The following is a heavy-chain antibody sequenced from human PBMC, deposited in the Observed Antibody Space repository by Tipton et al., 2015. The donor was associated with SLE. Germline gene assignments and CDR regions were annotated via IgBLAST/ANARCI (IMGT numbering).Heavy chain of an antibody. CDR2: IYYSGST. V-gene: IGHV4-59*01. CDR3: AREPRPRGALKGAFDI. Sequence: TLSLTCTVSGGSISSYYWSWIRQPPGKGLEWIGYIYYSGSTNYNPSLKSRVTISVDTSKNQFSLKLSSVTAADPAVYYCAREPRPRGALKGAFDIWGQGTMVTVSS. J-gene: IGHJ3*02. CDR1: GGSISSYY.